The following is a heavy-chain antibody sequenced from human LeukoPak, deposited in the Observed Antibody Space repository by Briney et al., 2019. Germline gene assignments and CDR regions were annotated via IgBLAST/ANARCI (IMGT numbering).Heavy chain of an antibody. J-gene: IGHJ3*02. CDR1: GFTFSSYG. V-gene: IGHV3-30*18. D-gene: IGHD3-10*01. Sequence: GGSLRLSCAASGFTFSSYGMHWVRQAPGKGLEWVAVISYDGSNKYYADSVKGRFTISRDNSKNTLYLQMSSLRAEDTAVYYCVKESLWFGELDAFDIWGQGTMVTVSS. CDR3: VKESLWFGELDAFDI. CDR2: ISYDGSNK.